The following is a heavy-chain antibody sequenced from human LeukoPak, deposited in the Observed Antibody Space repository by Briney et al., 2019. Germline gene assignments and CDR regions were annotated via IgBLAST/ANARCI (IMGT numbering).Heavy chain of an antibody. CDR3: AADPQMYYYESSGYYFCS. Sequence: GASVTVSCKASGFTFTSSAMQWVRQARGQRLEWIGWIVVGSGNTNYAQKFQERVTITRDMSTSTAYMELSSLRSEDTAVYYCAADPQMYYYESSGYYFCSWGQGTLVTVSS. CDR2: IVVGSGNT. D-gene: IGHD3-22*01. CDR1: GFTFTSSA. V-gene: IGHV1-58*02. J-gene: IGHJ4*02.